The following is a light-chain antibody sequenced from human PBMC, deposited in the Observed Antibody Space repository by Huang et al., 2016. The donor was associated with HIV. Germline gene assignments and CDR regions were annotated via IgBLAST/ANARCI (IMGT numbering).Light chain of an antibody. CDR2: DAS. J-gene: IGKJ4*01. V-gene: IGKV3-11*01. CDR1: QSVSSY. CDR3: QQRSNWPLT. Sequence: EIVLTQSPATLSLSPWERATLSCRASQSVSSYLAWYQQKPGQAPRLLIYDASNRATGSPARFSCSGSGTDFTLTISSLEPEDFAVYYCQQRSNWPLTFGGGTKVEIK.